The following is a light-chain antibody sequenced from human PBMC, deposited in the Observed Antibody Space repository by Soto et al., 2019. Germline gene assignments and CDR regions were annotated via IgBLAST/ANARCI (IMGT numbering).Light chain of an antibody. V-gene: IGKV1-5*03. CDR2: KAS. CDR1: QGISSW. J-gene: IGKJ1*01. Sequence: DIQMTQSPSTLSASIGDRVTITCRTSQGISSWLAWYQQKPGKAPKLLIYKASTLESGVPSRFNGSGSGTEVSLTISSLQPDDFATYYCQQYNSLSGTFGQGTKVEIK. CDR3: QQYNSLSGT.